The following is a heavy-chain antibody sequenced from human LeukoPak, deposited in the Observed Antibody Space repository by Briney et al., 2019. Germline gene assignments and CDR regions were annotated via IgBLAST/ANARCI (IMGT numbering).Heavy chain of an antibody. J-gene: IGHJ4*02. CDR2: ICYSGRT. CDR3: ARLPDVRGWPFDY. V-gene: IGHV4-59*01. CDR1: DGSINSDF. Sequence: SETLSLTCTASDGSINSDFWTWIRQPPGKGLEWIGYICYSGRTSYNPSLKSRVSISIDTSKNFFSLKLRSVTAANTAIYYSARLPDVRGWPFDYWGQGTLVTVSS.